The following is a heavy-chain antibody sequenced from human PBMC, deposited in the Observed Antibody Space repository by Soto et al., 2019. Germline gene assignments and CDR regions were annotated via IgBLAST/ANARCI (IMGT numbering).Heavy chain of an antibody. CDR2: INWNGGST. J-gene: IGHJ4*02. Sequence: EVQLVESGGGVVRPGGSLRLSCAASGFTFDDYGMSWVRQAPGKGLEWVSGINWNGGSTGYADSVKGRFTVSRDNAKNSLYLQMNSLRAEDAAWYYCARLYSGAWCGPGGYWGQGTLVSVSS. V-gene: IGHV3-20*04. D-gene: IGHD6-19*01. CDR3: ARLYSGAWCGPGGY. CDR1: GFTFDDYG.